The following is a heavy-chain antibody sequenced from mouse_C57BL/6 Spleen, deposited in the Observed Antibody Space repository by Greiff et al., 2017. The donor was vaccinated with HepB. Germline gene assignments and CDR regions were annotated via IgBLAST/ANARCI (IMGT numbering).Heavy chain of an antibody. J-gene: IGHJ1*03. CDR2: IHPNSGST. D-gene: IGHD1-1*01. V-gene: IGHV1-64*01. CDR1: GYTFTSYW. Sequence: VQLQQPGAELVKPGASVKLSCKASGYTFTSYWMHWVKQRPGQGLEWIGMIHPNSGSTNYNEKFKSKATLTVDKSSSTAYMQLSSLTSEDSAVYYCARKGRITTVVAHWYFDVWGTGTTVTVSS. CDR3: ARKGRITTVVAHWYFDV.